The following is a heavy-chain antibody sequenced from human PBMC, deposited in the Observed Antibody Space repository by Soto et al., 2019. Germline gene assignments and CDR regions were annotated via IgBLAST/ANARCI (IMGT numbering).Heavy chain of an antibody. V-gene: IGHV1-69*02. CDR2: IIPILGIA. CDR1: GGTFSSYT. J-gene: IGHJ3*02. D-gene: IGHD2-2*02. CDR3: ARGRYCSSTSCYMPDAFDI. Sequence: SVKVSCKASGGTFSSYTISWVRQAPGQGLEWMGRIIPILGIANYAQKFQGRVTVTADKSTSTAYMELSSLRSEDTAVYYCARGRYCSSTSCYMPDAFDIWGQGTMVTVSS.